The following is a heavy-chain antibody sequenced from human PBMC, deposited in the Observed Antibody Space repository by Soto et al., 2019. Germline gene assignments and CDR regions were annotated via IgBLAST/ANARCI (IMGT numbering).Heavy chain of an antibody. CDR3: ARRYIVGYSSTFDP. J-gene: IGHJ5*02. CDR2: ISSSGSTI. V-gene: IGHV3-11*01. CDR1: GFTFSDYY. D-gene: IGHD6-13*01. Sequence: LRLSCAASGFTFSDYYMSWIRQAPGKGLEWVSYISSSGSTIYYADSVKGRFTISRDNAKNSLYLQMNSLRAEDTAVYYCARRYIVGYSSTFDPWGQGTLVTVSS.